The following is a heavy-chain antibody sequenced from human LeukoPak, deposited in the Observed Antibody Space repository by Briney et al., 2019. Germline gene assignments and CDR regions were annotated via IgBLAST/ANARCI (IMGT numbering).Heavy chain of an antibody. V-gene: IGHV3-66*04. Sequence: GGSLRLSCAASGFTVSSTCMSWVRQAPGKGLEWVSVICSAGSTYYAGSVKGRFTISRDNSKNTLYLQMNSLRAEDTAVYYCAKPATTRTPLLDYWGQGTLVPVSS. D-gene: IGHD1-7*01. CDR3: AKPATTRTPLLDY. J-gene: IGHJ4*02. CDR2: ICSAGST. CDR1: GFTVSSTC.